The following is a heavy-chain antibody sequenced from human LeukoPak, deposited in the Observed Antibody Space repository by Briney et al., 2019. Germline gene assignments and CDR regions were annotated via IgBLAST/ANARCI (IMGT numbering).Heavy chain of an antibody. CDR1: GYTFTSYY. D-gene: IGHD6-13*01. CDR3: ARDKPSSFGYSSSWAFDY. J-gene: IGHJ4*02. V-gene: IGHV1-46*01. Sequence: SVKVSCKASGYTFTSYYMHWVRQAPGQGLEWMGIINPSGGSTSYAQKFQARVTMTRDTSTSTVYMELSSLRSEDTAVYYCARDKPSSFGYSSSWAFDYWGQGTLVTVSS. CDR2: INPSGGST.